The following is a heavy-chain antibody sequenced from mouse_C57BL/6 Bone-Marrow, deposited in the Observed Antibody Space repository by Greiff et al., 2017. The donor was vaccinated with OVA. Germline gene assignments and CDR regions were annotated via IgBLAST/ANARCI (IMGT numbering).Heavy chain of an antibody. V-gene: IGHV1-81*01. Sequence: VKLVESGAELARPGASVKLSCKASGYTFTSYGISWVKQRTGQGLEWIGEIYPRSGNTYYNEKFKGKATLTADKSSSTAYMELRSLTSEDSAVYFCARDYYGEYFDYWGQGTTLTVSS. D-gene: IGHD1-1*01. CDR3: ARDYYGEYFDY. J-gene: IGHJ2*01. CDR2: IYPRSGNT. CDR1: GYTFTSYG.